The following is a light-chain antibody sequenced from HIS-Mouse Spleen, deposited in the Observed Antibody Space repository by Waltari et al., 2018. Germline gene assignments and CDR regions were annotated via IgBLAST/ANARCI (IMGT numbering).Light chain of an antibody. CDR3: CSYAGSSTWV. J-gene: IGLJ3*02. Sequence: QSALTQPASVSGSPGQSTTISCTGTSSDVGSYNLVSWYQQHPGKAPKLMFYEGSKRPSGVSNRLSGSKSGNTAAMPLYGIQAEAEADYYCCSYAGSSTWVFGGGTKLTVL. CDR2: EGS. V-gene: IGLV2-23*01. CDR1: SSDVGSYNL.